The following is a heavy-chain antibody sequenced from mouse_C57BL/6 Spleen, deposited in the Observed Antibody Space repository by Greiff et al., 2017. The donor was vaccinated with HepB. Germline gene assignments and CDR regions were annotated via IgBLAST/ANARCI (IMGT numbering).Heavy chain of an antibody. CDR1: GFTFSSYG. J-gene: IGHJ3*01. CDR2: ISSGGSYT. V-gene: IGHV5-6*01. CDR3: ARHEGGYDEKAWFAY. D-gene: IGHD2-2*01. Sequence: EVKLMESGGDLVKPGGSLKLSCAASGFTFSSYGMSWVRQTPDKRLEWVATISSGGSYTYYPDSVKGRFTISRDNAKNTLYLQMSSLKSEDTAMYYCARHEGGYDEKAWFAYWGQGTLVTVSA.